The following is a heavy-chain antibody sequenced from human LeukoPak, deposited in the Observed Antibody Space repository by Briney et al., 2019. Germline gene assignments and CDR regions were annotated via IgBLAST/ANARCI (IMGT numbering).Heavy chain of an antibody. J-gene: IGHJ3*02. Sequence: XGGSLRLSCAAPRFTLSTSDMHWVPQAPGKGLEWVSAIGTDGETYYAGSVKGRFTISRANAKNSPYLQMNSLRAGDTAVYYGARGGIDNSGYYAAFDIWGQGTMVTVSS. CDR2: IGTDGET. CDR3: ARGGIDNSGYYAAFDI. V-gene: IGHV3-13*04. D-gene: IGHD3-22*01. CDR1: RFTLSTSD.